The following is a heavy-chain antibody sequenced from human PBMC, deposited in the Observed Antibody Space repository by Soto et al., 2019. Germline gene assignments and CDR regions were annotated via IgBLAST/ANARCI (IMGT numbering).Heavy chain of an antibody. CDR1: GGSISSGGYS. V-gene: IGHV4-30-2*01. D-gene: IGHD6-19*01. Sequence: PSETLSLTCAVSGGSISSGGYSWSWIRQPPGKGLEWIGYIYHSGSTYYNPSLKSRVTISVDRSKNQFSLKLSSVTAADTAVYYCARDGGSGWYSYWCQGTLVTVSS. CDR3: ARDGGSGWYSY. CDR2: IYHSGST. J-gene: IGHJ4*02.